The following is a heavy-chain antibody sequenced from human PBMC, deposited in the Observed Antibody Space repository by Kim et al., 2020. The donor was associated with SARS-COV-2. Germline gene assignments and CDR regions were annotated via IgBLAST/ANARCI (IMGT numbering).Heavy chain of an antibody. CDR1: GFIFSSYG. V-gene: IGHV3-33*01. CDR2: IWYDGSNK. J-gene: IGHJ6*02. D-gene: IGHD3-10*01. Sequence: GGSLRLSCAASGFIFSSYGMSWVRQAQGKGLEWVAVIWYDGSNKYYADSVKGRFTISRDNSKNTLYLQMNSLRAEDTAVYYCARDRPHYYYGSGSSAEDYYGMDVWGQGTTVTVSS. CDR3: ARDRPHYYYGSGSSAEDYYGMDV.